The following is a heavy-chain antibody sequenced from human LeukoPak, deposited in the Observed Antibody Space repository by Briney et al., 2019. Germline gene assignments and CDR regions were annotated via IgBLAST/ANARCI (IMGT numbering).Heavy chain of an antibody. J-gene: IGHJ4*02. Sequence: PSETLSLTCTVSGGSISSHYWSWIRQPPGKGLEWIGYVYYSGSTNYNPSLKSRVTISVDTSKNQFSLKLSSVTAAGTAVYYCASLGYYDSSGSFDYWGQGTLVTVSS. V-gene: IGHV4-59*11. D-gene: IGHD3-22*01. CDR2: VYYSGST. CDR1: GGSISSHY. CDR3: ASLGYYDSSGSFDY.